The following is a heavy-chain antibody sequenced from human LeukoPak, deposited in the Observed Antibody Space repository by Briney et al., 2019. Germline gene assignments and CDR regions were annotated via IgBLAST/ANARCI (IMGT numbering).Heavy chain of an antibody. CDR2: IKSKTDGGTT. CDR3: TTEWFTSRLRYYYDSSDQ. Sequence: GGSLRLSCATSGFSFSSYAMSWVRQAPGKGLEWVGRIKSKTDGGTTDYAAPVKGRFTISRDDSKNTLYLQMNSLKTEDTAVYYCTTEWFTSRLRYYYDSSDQWGQGTLVTVSS. CDR1: GFSFSSYA. D-gene: IGHD3-22*01. J-gene: IGHJ4*02. V-gene: IGHV3-15*01.